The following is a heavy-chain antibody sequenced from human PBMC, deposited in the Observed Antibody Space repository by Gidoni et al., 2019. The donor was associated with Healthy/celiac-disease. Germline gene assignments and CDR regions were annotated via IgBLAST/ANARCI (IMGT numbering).Heavy chain of an antibody. V-gene: IGHV4-34*01. CDR1: GGSFRGYY. CDR3: ARACGYYDSSGRRYYFDY. D-gene: IGHD3-22*01. Sequence: QVQLQQWGAGLLKPSATLSLTCAVYGGSFRGYYWSWIRQPPGKGLEWIGEINHSGSTNYNPSLKSRVTISVDTSKNQFSLKLSSVTAADTAVYYCARACGYYDSSGRRYYFDYWGQGTLVTVSS. J-gene: IGHJ4*02. CDR2: INHSGST.